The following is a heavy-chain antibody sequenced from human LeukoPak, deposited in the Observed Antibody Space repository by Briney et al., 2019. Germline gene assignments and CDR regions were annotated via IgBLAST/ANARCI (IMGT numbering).Heavy chain of an antibody. CDR2: ISSSGSTI. CDR1: GFTFSDYY. CDR3: ARGLRMYYYYYYMDV. Sequence: GGSLRLSCAASGFTFSDYYMSWIRQAPGKGLEWVSYISSSGSTIYYADSVKGRFTISRDNAKNSLYLQMNSLRAEDTAVYYCARGLRMYYYYYYMDVWGKGTTVTVSS. J-gene: IGHJ6*03. V-gene: IGHV3-11*04. D-gene: IGHD2-8*01.